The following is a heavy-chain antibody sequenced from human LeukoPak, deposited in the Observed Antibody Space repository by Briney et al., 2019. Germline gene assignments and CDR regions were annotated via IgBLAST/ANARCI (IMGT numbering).Heavy chain of an antibody. J-gene: IGHJ3*02. D-gene: IGHD4-17*01. CDR2: ISSSSSYI. CDR3: ASPSPGDYGDYFRAFDI. V-gene: IGHV3-21*01. Sequence: GGSLRLPCAVSGFTFSSYSMNWVRQAPGKGLEWVSSISSSSSYIYYADSVKGRFTISRDNAKNSLYLQMNSLRAEDTAVYYCASPSPGDYGDYFRAFDIWGQGTMVTVSS. CDR1: GFTFSSYS.